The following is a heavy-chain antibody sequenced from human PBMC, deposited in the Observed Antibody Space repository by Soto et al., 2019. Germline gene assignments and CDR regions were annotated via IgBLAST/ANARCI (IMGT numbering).Heavy chain of an antibody. J-gene: IGHJ4*02. CDR2: IYYSGST. CDR1: CGPISSGGCY. Sequence: SETLFPTRTFSCGPISSGGCYWSWVPQHPGKGLEWIGYIYYSGSTYYNPSLKSRVTISVDTSKNQFSLKLSSVTAADTAVYYCARDSIAARRAIDYWGQGTLVTVSS. D-gene: IGHD6-6*01. V-gene: IGHV4-31*03. CDR3: ARDSIAARRAIDY.